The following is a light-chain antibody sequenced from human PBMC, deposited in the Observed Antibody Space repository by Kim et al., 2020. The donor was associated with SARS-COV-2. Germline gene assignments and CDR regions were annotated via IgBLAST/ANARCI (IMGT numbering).Light chain of an antibody. CDR3: QQYYSYPYT. Sequence: AIRMTQSPSSFSASTGDRVTITCRASHGISSYLAWYQQKPGKAPKLLIYAASTLQSGVPSRFSGSGSGTDFTLTISCLQSEDFATYYCQQYYSYPYTFGQGTKLEI. J-gene: IGKJ2*01. V-gene: IGKV1-8*01. CDR1: HGISSY. CDR2: AAS.